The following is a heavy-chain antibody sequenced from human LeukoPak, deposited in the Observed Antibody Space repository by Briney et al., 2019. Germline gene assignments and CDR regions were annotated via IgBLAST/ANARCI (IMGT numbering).Heavy chain of an antibody. D-gene: IGHD3-3*01. CDR1: GGSFSGYY. J-gene: IGHJ5*02. Sequence: SETLSLTCAVYGGSFSGYYWSWIRQPPGKGLEWIGEINHSGSTNYNPSLKSRVTISVDTSKNQFSLKLSSVTAADTAVYYCARHTITIFGVGQNWFDPWGQGTLVTVSS. V-gene: IGHV4-34*01. CDR3: ARHTITIFGVGQNWFDP. CDR2: INHSGST.